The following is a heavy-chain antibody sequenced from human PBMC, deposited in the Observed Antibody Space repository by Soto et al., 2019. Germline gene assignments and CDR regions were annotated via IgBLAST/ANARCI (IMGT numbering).Heavy chain of an antibody. Sequence: WVRQAPGKGLEWVSSISSRSTYIYYADSVRGRFTISRDNAKDSLLLQMNNLRADDTAVYYCAREYSSSSVGVAVDYWGQGTLVTVSS. D-gene: IGHD6-6*01. V-gene: IGHV3-21*06. CDR2: ISSRSTYI. CDR3: AREYSSSSVGVAVDY. J-gene: IGHJ4*02.